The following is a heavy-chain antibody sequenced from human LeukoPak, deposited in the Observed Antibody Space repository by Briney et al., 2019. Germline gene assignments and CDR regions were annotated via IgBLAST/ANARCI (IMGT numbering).Heavy chain of an antibody. J-gene: IGHJ6*02. CDR3: AREPSIAAAGTYYGMDV. Sequence: GSLILSCAASGLIFSSYDMSWVRQAPGKGLEWVSVIYSGGSTYYADSVKGRFTISRDNSKNTLYLQMNSLRAEDTAVYYCAREPSIAAAGTYYGMDVWGQGTTVTVSS. CDR1: GLIFSSYD. V-gene: IGHV3-53*01. CDR2: IYSGGST. D-gene: IGHD6-13*01.